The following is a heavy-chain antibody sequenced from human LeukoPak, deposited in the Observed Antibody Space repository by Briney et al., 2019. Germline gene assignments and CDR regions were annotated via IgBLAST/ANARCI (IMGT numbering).Heavy chain of an antibody. CDR1: GGSLSGYY. J-gene: IGHJ4*02. CDR2: INHSGAT. V-gene: IGHV4-34*01. D-gene: IGHD4-17*01. Sequence: PSETLSLTCAVYGGSLSGYYWSWIRQPPGKGLEWIGEINHSGATNYNPPLKSRVTIAVDTSKNQFSLRLSSVTAADTAMYYCARGIYGVYYFDYWGQGALVTVSS. CDR3: ARGIYGVYYFDY.